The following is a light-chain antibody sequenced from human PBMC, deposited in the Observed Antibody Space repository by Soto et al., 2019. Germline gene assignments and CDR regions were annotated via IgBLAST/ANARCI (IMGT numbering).Light chain of an antibody. Sequence: EIVLTQSPGTLSLSPGERATLSCRPSQSVSSSYLAWYQQKPGQAPRLLIFGASSRATGIPDRFSGSGSGTDFTLTISRLEPEDFAVYYCQHYGTSSWTFGQGTKVEIK. CDR1: QSVSSSY. CDR3: QHYGTSSWT. J-gene: IGKJ1*01. V-gene: IGKV3-20*01. CDR2: GAS.